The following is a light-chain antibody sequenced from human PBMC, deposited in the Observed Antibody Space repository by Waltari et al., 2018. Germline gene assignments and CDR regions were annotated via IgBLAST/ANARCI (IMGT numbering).Light chain of an antibody. J-gene: IGKJ2*01. CDR3: QQYAALPRT. V-gene: IGKV3D-20*01. CDR1: QSVSSSY. Sequence: DIVLTQSPATLSLSPGERATLSCRASQSVSSSYLAWYQQKPGQAPRLLIYDASRRATGLPARFSGSGSGSDFTLTISRLEPEDFAFYYCQQYAALPRTFGQGTRLGIK. CDR2: DAS.